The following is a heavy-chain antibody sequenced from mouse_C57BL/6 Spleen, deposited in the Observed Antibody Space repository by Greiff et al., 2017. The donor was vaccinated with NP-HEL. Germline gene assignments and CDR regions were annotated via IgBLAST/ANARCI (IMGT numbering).Heavy chain of an antibody. CDR1: GFTFSDYY. Sequence: DVMLVESEGGLVQPGSSMKLSCTASGFTFSDYYMAWVRQVPEKGLEWVANINYDGSSTYYLDSLKSRFIISRDNAKNILYLQMSSLKSEDTATYYCAREGDYYGSFAMDYWGQGTSVTVSS. CDR3: AREGDYYGSFAMDY. D-gene: IGHD1-1*01. CDR2: INYDGSST. V-gene: IGHV5-16*01. J-gene: IGHJ4*01.